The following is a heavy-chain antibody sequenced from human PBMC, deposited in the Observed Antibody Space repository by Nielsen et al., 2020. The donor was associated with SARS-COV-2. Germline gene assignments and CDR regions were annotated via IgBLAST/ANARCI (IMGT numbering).Heavy chain of an antibody. CDR1: GYTFTRYY. J-gene: IGHJ6*02. V-gene: IGHV1-2*06. Sequence: ASVKVSCKASGYTFTRYYIHWMRQAPGQGLEWMGRINPYSGGTNYAQKFQGTVTMTRDASISTVYMELTSDDTAVYYCARARATIFGLVMSYGMDVWGQGTTVAVSS. CDR2: INPYSGGT. CDR3: ARARATIFGLVMSYGMDV. D-gene: IGHD3/OR15-3a*01.